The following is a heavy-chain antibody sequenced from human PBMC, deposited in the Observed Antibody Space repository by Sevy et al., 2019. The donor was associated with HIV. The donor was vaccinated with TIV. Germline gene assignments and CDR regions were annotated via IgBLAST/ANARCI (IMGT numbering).Heavy chain of an antibody. V-gene: IGHV4-30-4*01. D-gene: IGHD5-12*01. CDR3: ARVEMATMHAFDI. Sequence: SETLSLTCTVSGGSISSGDYYWSWIRQPPGKGLEWIGYIYYSGSTYYNPSLKSRVTISVDTSKNQFSLKLGSVTAADTAVYYCARVEMATMHAFDIWGQGTMVTVSS. J-gene: IGHJ3*02. CDR1: GGSISSGDYY. CDR2: IYYSGST.